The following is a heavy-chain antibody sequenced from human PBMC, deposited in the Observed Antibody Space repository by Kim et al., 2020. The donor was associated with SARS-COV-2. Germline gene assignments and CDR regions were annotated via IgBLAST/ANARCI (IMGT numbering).Heavy chain of an antibody. J-gene: IGHJ4*02. Sequence: DYAAPVKGRFTISRDDSKNTLYLQMNSLKTEDTAVYYCTTDYANWGNFDYWGQGTLVTVSS. D-gene: IGHD7-27*01. CDR3: TTDYANWGNFDY. V-gene: IGHV3-15*01.